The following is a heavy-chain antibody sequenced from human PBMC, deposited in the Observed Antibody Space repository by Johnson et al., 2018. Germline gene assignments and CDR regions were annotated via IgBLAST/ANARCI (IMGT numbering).Heavy chain of an antibody. CDR3: ANALRVDPYDGFDT. CDR1: GFTFSPYA. CDR2: IGYDVGKK. V-gene: IGHV3-30*18. Sequence: VQLVESGGGVVQPGRSLRLSCAASGFTFSPYAMFWVRQAPGKGLEWVAVIGYDVGKKYYADSVKGRFTISRDNSKKTLFLQLNSLRAEDTAVYYCANALRVDPYDGFDTWGQGTMVTVSS. J-gene: IGHJ3*02.